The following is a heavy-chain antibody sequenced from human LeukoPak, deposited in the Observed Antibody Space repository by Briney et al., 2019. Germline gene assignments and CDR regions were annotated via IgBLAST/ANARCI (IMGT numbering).Heavy chain of an antibody. CDR3: VRDRGFVTIFEADNWFDP. J-gene: IGHJ5*02. Sequence: GGSLRLSCAASGFTFSSYSMNWVRQAPGKGLEWVSRINTDGSSTSYADSVRGRFTISRDNAKNTLYLQLNSLRAEDTAVYYCVRDRGFVTIFEADNWFDPWGQGTLVTVSS. CDR1: GFTFSSYS. D-gene: IGHD3-3*01. V-gene: IGHV3-74*01. CDR2: INTDGSST.